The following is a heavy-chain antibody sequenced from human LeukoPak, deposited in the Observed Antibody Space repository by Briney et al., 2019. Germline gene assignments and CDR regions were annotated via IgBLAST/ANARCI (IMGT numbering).Heavy chain of an antibody. J-gene: IGHJ4*02. D-gene: IGHD3-3*01. Sequence: PSETLSLTCAVYGGSFSGYYWSWIRQPPGKGLEWIGEISHSGSTDYNPSLKSRVTISVDTSKNQFSLKLSSVTAADTAVYYCARDNDFWSGYYNMGGYFDYWGQGTLVTVSS. V-gene: IGHV4-34*01. CDR1: GGSFSGYY. CDR2: ISHSGST. CDR3: ARDNDFWSGYYNMGGYFDY.